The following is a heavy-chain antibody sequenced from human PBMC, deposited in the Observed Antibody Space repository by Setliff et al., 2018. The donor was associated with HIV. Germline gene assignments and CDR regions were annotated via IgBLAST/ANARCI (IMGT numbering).Heavy chain of an antibody. CDR1: GDSISNYY. D-gene: IGHD2-2*03. J-gene: IGHJ4*02. Sequence: KPSETLSLTCSVSGDSISNYYWSWIRQPPGKGLEWIGYIYYSGSTNYSPSLKSRVTTSVDTSKNQFALKLNSVTAADTAVYYCAKDPSDGYGHFDYWGQGALVTVSS. CDR2: IYYSGST. CDR3: AKDPSDGYGHFDY. V-gene: IGHV4-59*12.